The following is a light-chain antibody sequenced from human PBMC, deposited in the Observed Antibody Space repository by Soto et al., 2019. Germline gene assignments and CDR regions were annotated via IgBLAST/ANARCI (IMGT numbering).Light chain of an antibody. CDR3: QQRSNWLT. J-gene: IGKJ4*01. CDR2: DAT. CDR1: QSVRSL. Sequence: EIVLTQSPATLSLSPGETATLSCRASQSVRSLLAWYQHEPGQPPRLLIYDATNRSTGVPARFSGSGSGTDFTLTISSLEPEDFAVYYCQQRSNWLTFGGGTKVDIK. V-gene: IGKV3-11*01.